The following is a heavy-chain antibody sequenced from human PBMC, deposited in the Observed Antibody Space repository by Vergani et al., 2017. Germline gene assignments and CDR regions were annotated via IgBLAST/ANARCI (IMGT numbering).Heavy chain of an antibody. CDR2: IYYSGST. CDR3: ARVPYSSSSSDYYYYMDV. D-gene: IGHD6-6*01. Sequence: QVQLQESGPGLVKPSETLSLTCTVSGGSISSYYWSWIRQPPGKGLEWIGYIYYSGSTNYNPSLKSRVTISVDTSKNQFSLKLSSVTAADTAVYYCARVPYSSSSSDYYYYMDVWGKGTTVTVSS. J-gene: IGHJ6*03. CDR1: GGSISSYY. V-gene: IGHV4-59*01.